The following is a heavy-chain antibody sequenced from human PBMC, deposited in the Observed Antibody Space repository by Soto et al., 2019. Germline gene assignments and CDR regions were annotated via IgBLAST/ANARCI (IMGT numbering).Heavy chain of an antibody. V-gene: IGHV4-31*03. Sequence: QVQLQESGPGLVKPSQTLSLTCTVSGGSISSGGYYWSWIRQHPGKGLEWIGYIYYSGCTYYNPSLKSRVTISVDTSKNQFSLKLSSVTAADTAVYYCARGHYDSSGRGNFDYWGQGTLVTVSS. CDR3: ARGHYDSSGRGNFDY. J-gene: IGHJ4*02. D-gene: IGHD3-22*01. CDR2: IYYSGCT. CDR1: GGSISSGGYY.